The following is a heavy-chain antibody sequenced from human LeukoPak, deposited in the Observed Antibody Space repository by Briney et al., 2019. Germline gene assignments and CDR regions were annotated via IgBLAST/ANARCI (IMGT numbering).Heavy chain of an antibody. Sequence: SETLSLTCTVSGGSISSYYWSWIRQPPGKGLEWIVYIYYSGSTNYNPSLKSRVTISVDTSKNQFSLKLSSVTAADTAVYYCARQGWYGSLGIDPWGQGTLVTVSS. CDR3: ARQGWYGSLGIDP. J-gene: IGHJ5*02. CDR1: GGSISSYY. CDR2: IYYSGST. D-gene: IGHD2-15*01. V-gene: IGHV4-59*08.